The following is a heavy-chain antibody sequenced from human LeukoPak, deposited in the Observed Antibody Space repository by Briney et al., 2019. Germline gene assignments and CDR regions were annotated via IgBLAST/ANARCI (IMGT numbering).Heavy chain of an antibody. D-gene: IGHD3-22*01. CDR2: ISGSGDYT. Sequence: GGSLRLSCAASGFTFNNYAMSWVRQAPGKGLEWVSSISGSGDYTFYADSVKVRFTISRENSKATLYLQMNSLRVEDTAIYYCAKDRPNYYGTNGHYYTRNGDYWGQGTLVTVSS. CDR1: GFTFNNYA. J-gene: IGHJ4*02. V-gene: IGHV3-23*01. CDR3: AKDRPNYYGTNGHYYTRNGDY.